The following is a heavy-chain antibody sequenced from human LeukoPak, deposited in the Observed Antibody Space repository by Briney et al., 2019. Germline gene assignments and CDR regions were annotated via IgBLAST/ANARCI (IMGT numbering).Heavy chain of an antibody. CDR3: ARKAGITMVRGSIKSYYYYYMDV. J-gene: IGHJ6*03. CDR1: GYTFTSYG. CDR2: ISAYNGNT. Sequence: ASVKVSCKASGYTFTSYGISWVRQAPGQGLEWMGWISAYNGNTNYAQKLQGRVTMTTDTSTSTAYMELRSLRSDDTAVYYCARKAGITMVRGSIKSYYYYYMDVWGKGTTVTISS. V-gene: IGHV1-18*01. D-gene: IGHD3-10*01.